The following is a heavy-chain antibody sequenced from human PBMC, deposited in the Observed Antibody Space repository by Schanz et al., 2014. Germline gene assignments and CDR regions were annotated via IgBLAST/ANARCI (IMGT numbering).Heavy chain of an antibody. CDR1: GFTLSNYA. V-gene: IGHV3-74*02. CDR2: INGDGSNT. J-gene: IGHJ3*02. Sequence: EMQLLESGGGLAQPGGSLRLSCAASGFTLSNYAMSWVRQAPGKGLVWVSRINGDGSNTDYADSVTGRFTISRDNAKNTLYLQMNTLRAEDTAVYYCARKMKLGVYGGKGHDSLDIWGQGTMVTVSS. D-gene: IGHD4-17*01. CDR3: ARKMKLGVYGGKGHDSLDI.